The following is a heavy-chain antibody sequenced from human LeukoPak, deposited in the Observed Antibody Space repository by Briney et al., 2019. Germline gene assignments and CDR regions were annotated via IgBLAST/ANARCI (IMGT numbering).Heavy chain of an antibody. CDR3: AKDWRRSIDGDFDY. V-gene: IGHV3-23*01. Sequence: PGGSLRLSCAASGFTFSSYSMNWVRQAPGEGLEWVSAISGSGGSTYYADSVKGRFTISRDNSKNTPYLQMNSLRAEDTAVYYCAKDWRRSIDGDFDYWGQGTLVTVSS. CDR2: ISGSGGST. J-gene: IGHJ4*02. D-gene: IGHD3-3*01. CDR1: GFTFSSYS.